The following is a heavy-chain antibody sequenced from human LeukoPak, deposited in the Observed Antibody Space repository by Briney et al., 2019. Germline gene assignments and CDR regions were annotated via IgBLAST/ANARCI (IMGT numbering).Heavy chain of an antibody. CDR3: ARGRAAAGIPNFDY. CDR1: GYTFTSYG. CDR2: ISAYNGNT. V-gene: IGHV1-18*01. J-gene: IGHJ4*02. Sequence: ASVKVSCKASGYTFTSYGISWVRQAPGQGLEWMGWISAYNGNTKYAQKLQGRVTMTTDTSTSTAYMELRSLRSDDTAVYHCARGRAAAGIPNFDYWGQGTLVTVSS. D-gene: IGHD6-13*01.